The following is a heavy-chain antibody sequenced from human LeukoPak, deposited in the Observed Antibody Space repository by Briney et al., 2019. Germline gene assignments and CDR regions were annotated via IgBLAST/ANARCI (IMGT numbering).Heavy chain of an antibody. CDR3: ARGAYYGSGSYYSAFDI. D-gene: IGHD3-10*01. J-gene: IGHJ3*02. CDR1: GYTFTSYG. CDR2: MNPNSGNT. V-gene: IGHV1-8*01. Sequence: ASVKVSCKDSGYTFTSYGVKWVRQATGQGLEWMGRMNPNSGNTGYAPKFQGRVTMTRNTSITTAYMELSSLRSEDTAVYYCARGAYYGSGSYYSAFDIWGQGTMVTVSS.